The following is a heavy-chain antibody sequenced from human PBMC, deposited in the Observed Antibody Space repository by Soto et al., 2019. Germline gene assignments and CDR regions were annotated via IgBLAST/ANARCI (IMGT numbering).Heavy chain of an antibody. J-gene: IGHJ6*02. V-gene: IGHV1-69*01. Sequence: QVQLVQSGAEVKKPGSSVKVSCKASGGTFSSYAISWVRQAPGQGLEWMGGIIPIFGTANYAQKFQGRVTITADESTSTADMELSSLRSEDTAVYYCARALGYCSSTSCEYYYYYYGMDVWGQGTTVTVSS. D-gene: IGHD2-2*01. CDR3: ARALGYCSSTSCEYYYYYYGMDV. CDR1: GGTFSSYA. CDR2: IIPIFGTA.